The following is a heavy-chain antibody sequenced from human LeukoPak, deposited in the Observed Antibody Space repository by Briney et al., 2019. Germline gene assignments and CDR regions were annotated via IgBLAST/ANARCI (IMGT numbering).Heavy chain of an antibody. CDR3: ARSIGRDLY. J-gene: IGHJ4*02. CDR1: GFTFDDYA. Sequence: GGSLRLSCAASGFTFDDYAMHWVRQAPGKGLECVSLISWDGDSTYYSDSVKGRFAISRDNSKSTVYLHMNTLRPEDTAVYYCARSIGRDLYWGQGTLVTVSS. CDR2: ISWDGDST. V-gene: IGHV3-43D*03. D-gene: IGHD6-6*01.